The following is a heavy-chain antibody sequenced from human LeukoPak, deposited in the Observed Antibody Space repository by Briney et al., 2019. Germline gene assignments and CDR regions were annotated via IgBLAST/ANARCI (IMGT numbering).Heavy chain of an antibody. Sequence: SETLSLTCAVYGGSFSGYYWSWIRQPPGKGLEWIGEINHSGSTNYNPSLKSRVTISVDTSKNQFSLKLSSVTAADTAVYYCARGVPWYGSGSYSGYWGQGTLVTVSS. CDR2: INHSGST. V-gene: IGHV4-34*01. CDR1: GGSFSGYY. J-gene: IGHJ4*02. CDR3: ARGVPWYGSGSYSGY. D-gene: IGHD3-10*01.